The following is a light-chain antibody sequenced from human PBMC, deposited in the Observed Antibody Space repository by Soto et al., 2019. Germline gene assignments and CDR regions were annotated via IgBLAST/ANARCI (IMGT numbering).Light chain of an antibody. J-gene: IGKJ5*01. Sequence: EIVLTQSPGTLSLSPGDRATLSCRASQTVSSSYLAWYQQKPGQAPRLLIYGASSRATGIPGRFSGSGSGTDFTLTISSLEPEDFAVYYCQQRSNWPITFGQGTRLEIK. CDR3: QQRSNWPIT. CDR1: QTVSSSY. V-gene: IGKV3D-20*02. CDR2: GAS.